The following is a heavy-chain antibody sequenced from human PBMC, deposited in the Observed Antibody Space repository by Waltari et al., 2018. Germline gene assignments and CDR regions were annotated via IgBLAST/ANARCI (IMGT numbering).Heavy chain of an antibody. CDR1: GYTFTDYY. CDR3: ARYYYGSGRSGFDY. CDR2: INPNIVAT. J-gene: IGHJ4*02. Sequence: QVQLVQSGAEVKKPGASVKVSCKASGYTFTDYYLHWVRQAPGQGLEWMGRINPNIVATIYVQKFPGRVTMTRDPSISTAYMELSSLRSDDSAVYYCARYYYGSGRSGFDYWGQGTLVTVSS. D-gene: IGHD3-10*01. V-gene: IGHV1-2*06.